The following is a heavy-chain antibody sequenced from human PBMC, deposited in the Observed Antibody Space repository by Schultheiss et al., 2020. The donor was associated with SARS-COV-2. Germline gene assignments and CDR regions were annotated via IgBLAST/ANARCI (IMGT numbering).Heavy chain of an antibody. J-gene: IGHJ4*02. D-gene: IGHD1-26*01. CDR2: IDWDDDK. CDR3: AHVLSNSGSYLINFDY. Sequence: SGPTLVKPTQTLTLTCTFSGFSLSTSGVGVGWIRQPPGKALEWLALIDWDDDKYYSTSLKTRLTISKDTSKNQVVLTMTNTDPVDTATYYCAHVLSNSGSYLINFDYWGQGTLVTVSS. CDR1: GFSLSTSGVG. V-gene: IGHV2-70*12.